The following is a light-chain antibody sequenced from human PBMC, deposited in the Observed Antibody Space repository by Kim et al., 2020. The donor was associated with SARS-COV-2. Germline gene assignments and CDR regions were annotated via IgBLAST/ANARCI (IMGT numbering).Light chain of an antibody. CDR2: KDS. CDR3: QSADSSGTYVV. V-gene: IGLV3-25*03. J-gene: IGLJ2*01. CDR1: ALPKQY. Sequence: PVQTARITCSGDALPKQYAYWYQQKPGQAPVLVIYKDSERPSGIPERFSGSSSGTTVTLTISGVQAEDEADYYCQSADSSGTYVVFGGGTQLTVL.